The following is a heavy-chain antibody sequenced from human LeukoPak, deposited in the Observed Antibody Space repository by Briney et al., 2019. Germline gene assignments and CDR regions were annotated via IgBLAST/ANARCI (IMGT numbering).Heavy chain of an antibody. J-gene: IGHJ6*02. Sequence: ASVKVSCKASGYTFTSYGISWVRQAPGQGLEWMGWISAYNGNTEYVQKLQGRVTMTTDSSTSTAYTELRSLTSDDTAVYYCARWYCGGGSCYSYYYGMDVWGQGTTVTVSS. D-gene: IGHD2-15*01. V-gene: IGHV1-18*01. CDR1: GYTFTSYG. CDR2: ISAYNGNT. CDR3: ARWYCGGGSCYSYYYGMDV.